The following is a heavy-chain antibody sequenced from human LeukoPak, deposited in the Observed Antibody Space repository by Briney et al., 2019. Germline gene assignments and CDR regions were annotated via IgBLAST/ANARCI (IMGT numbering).Heavy chain of an antibody. Sequence: GASVKVSCKAPGYTFTGYYMHWVRQAPGQGLEWMGWINPNSGGTNYAQKFQGRVTMTRDTSISTAYMELSRLRSDDTAVYYCARDVGRGVTVLDAFDIWGQGTMVTVSS. D-gene: IGHD2-21*02. CDR3: ARDVGRGVTVLDAFDI. CDR2: INPNSGGT. CDR1: GYTFTGYY. J-gene: IGHJ3*02. V-gene: IGHV1-2*02.